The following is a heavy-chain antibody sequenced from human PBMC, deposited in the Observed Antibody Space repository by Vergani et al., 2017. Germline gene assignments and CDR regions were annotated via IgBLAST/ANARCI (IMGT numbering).Heavy chain of an antibody. J-gene: IGHJ4*02. CDR1: GFTFSSYG. Sequence: VQLVESGGGVVQPGRSLRLSCAASGFTFSSYGMHWVRQAPGKGLEWVSSISSSSSYIYYADSVKGRFTISRDNAKNSLYLQMNSLRAEDTAVYYCARDLDSSSWLTDYWGQGTLVTVSS. CDR3: ARDLDSSSWLTDY. V-gene: IGHV3-21*01. D-gene: IGHD6-13*01. CDR2: ISSSSSYI.